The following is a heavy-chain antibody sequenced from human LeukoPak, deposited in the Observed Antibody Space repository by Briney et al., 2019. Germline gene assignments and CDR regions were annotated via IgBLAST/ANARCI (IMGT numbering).Heavy chain of an antibody. J-gene: IGHJ4*02. Sequence: GGSLRLSCAASGFTFSIYAMSWVRQAPGKGLEWVSSISSKSDYTYYEDSVKGRFTVSRDNSKSTLYLQMNSLRAGDTAIYYCAKDRPNYYESNGHYYRRDGDYWGQGTLVTVSS. CDR2: ISSKSDYT. D-gene: IGHD3-22*01. V-gene: IGHV3-23*01. CDR1: GFTFSIYA. CDR3: AKDRPNYYESNGHYYRRDGDY.